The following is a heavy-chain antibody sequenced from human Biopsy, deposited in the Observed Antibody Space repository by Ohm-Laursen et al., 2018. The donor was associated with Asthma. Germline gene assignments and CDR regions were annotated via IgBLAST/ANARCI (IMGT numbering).Heavy chain of an antibody. V-gene: IGHV3-48*01. D-gene: IGHD1-26*01. CDR1: RITLSSFS. CDR3: PKDVFPGWELRRGPDY. CDR2: ISSSSSPI. Sequence: SLRLSCAASRITLSSFSMNRVRQAPGRGLAWVSYISSSSSPIYYADSVKGRFTISRDNSKNTMYLEMNSLRAEDAAVYYCPKDVFPGWELRRGPDYWGQGTLVTGSS. J-gene: IGHJ4*02.